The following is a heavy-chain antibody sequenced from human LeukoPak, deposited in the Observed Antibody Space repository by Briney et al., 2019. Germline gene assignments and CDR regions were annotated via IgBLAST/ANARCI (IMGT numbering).Heavy chain of an antibody. D-gene: IGHD6-19*01. CDR2: IYSGGST. J-gene: IGHJ4*02. V-gene: IGHV3-66*04. CDR3: AKLTGVAAPGF. CDR1: GFTVSSNY. Sequence: PGGSLRLSCAASGFTVSSNYMSWVRQAPGKGLEWVSFIYSGGSTHYRDSVKGRFTISRDNSKDTLFLQMNSLRAEDTAVYYCAKLTGVAAPGFWGQGTLVTVSS.